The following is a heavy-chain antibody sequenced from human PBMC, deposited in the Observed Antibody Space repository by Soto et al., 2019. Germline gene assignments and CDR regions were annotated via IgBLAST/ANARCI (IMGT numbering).Heavy chain of an antibody. J-gene: IGHJ4*02. CDR1: GFTFSSYG. CDR2: IWYDGSNK. CDR3: AREVGEMAPTIGDY. V-gene: IGHV3-33*01. Sequence: QVQLVESGGGVVQPGRSLRLSCAASGFTFSSYGVHWVRQAPGKGLEWVAVIWYDGSNKYYADSVKGRFTISRDNSKNTLYLQMNSLRAEDTAVYYCAREVGEMAPTIGDYWGQGTLVTVSS. D-gene: IGHD3-10*01.